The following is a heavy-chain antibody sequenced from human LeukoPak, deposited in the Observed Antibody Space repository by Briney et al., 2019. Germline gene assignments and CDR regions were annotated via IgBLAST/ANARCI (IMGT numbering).Heavy chain of an antibody. J-gene: IGHJ4*02. V-gene: IGHV5-51*01. Sequence: GGSLQISCKGSGSRFISYWIGGVRQMPGKGLEWMGIIYPGDSDTRYSPSFQGQVTISADKSIETAYLQWSSLKASDTAMYYCARHVSGHGDFWGQGTLVTVSS. D-gene: IGHD5-12*01. CDR2: IYPGDSDT. CDR1: GSRFISYW. CDR3: ARHVSGHGDF.